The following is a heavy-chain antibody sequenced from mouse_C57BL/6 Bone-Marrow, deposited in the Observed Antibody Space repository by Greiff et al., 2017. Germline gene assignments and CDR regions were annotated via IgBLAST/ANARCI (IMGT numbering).Heavy chain of an antibody. J-gene: IGHJ2*01. CDR3: ARVGTRDY. D-gene: IGHD3-1*01. Sequence: DVKLVESGGDLVKPGGSLKLSCAASGFTFSSYGMSWVRQTPDKRLEWVATISSGGSYTYYPDSVKGRFTISRDNAKNTLYLQMSSLKSEDTAMYYCARVGTRDYWGQGTTLTVSS. CDR1: GFTFSSYG. CDR2: ISSGGSYT. V-gene: IGHV5-6*02.